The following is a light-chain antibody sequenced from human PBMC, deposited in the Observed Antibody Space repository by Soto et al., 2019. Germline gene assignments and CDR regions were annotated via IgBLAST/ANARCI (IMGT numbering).Light chain of an antibody. CDR2: DNY. CDR3: SAWADSMTRPV. CDR1: RSNIGTYT. V-gene: IGLV1-44*01. J-gene: IGLJ2*01. Sequence: QSVLTQAPSASGAPGQRVTMSCSGSRSNIGTYTVNWYQQRPGTPPKFLIYDNYRRPSGVPDRFSGSQSGASASLAINGLQSGDEAYYYCSAWADSMTRPVFGGGTKLTVL.